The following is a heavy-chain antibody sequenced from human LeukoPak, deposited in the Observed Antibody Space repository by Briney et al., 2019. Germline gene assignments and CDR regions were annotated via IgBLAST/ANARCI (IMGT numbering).Heavy chain of an antibody. CDR1: GFTFSNAW. V-gene: IGHV3-15*07. J-gene: IGHJ5*02. CDR2: IKSNTDGGTA. Sequence: GGSLRLSCAASGFTFSNAWMNWVRQAPGKGLEWVGRIKSNTDGGTADYAAPVKGRFTISRDDSKNTLYLQMNSLKTEDTAVYYCTTGPRNPWGQGTPVTVSS. CDR3: TTGPRNP.